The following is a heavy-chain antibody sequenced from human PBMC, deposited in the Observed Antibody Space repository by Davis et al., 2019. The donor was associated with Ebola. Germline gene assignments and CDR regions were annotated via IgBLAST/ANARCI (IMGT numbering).Heavy chain of an antibody. CDR1: GGSISSYY. D-gene: IGHD6-19*01. V-gene: IGHV4-59*01. Sequence: PSETLSLTCTVSGGSISSYYWSWIRQPPGKGLEWIGYIYYSGSTNYNPSLKSRVTISVDTSKNQFSLKLSSVTAADTAVYYCARDWIAVAGTYYGMDVWGQGTTVTVSS. CDR2: IYYSGST. CDR3: ARDWIAVAGTYYGMDV. J-gene: IGHJ6*02.